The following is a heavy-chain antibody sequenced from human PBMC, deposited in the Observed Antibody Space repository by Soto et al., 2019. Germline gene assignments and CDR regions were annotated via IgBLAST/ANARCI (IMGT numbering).Heavy chain of an antibody. J-gene: IGHJ6*02. CDR1: GGSFSGYH. Sequence: QVQLQQWGAGLLKPSETLSLTCAVYGGSFSGYHWSWIRQPPGKGLEWIGEINHSGSTNYNPSHKSRVTISVDTSKNQFSLKLSSVTAADTAVYYCARVTVMGYSYGSDYYGMDVWGQGTTVTVSS. V-gene: IGHV4-34*01. CDR2: INHSGST. D-gene: IGHD5-18*01. CDR3: ARVTVMGYSYGSDYYGMDV.